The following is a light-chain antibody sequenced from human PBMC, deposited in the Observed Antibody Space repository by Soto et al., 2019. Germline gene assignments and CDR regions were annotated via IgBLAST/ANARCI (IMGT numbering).Light chain of an antibody. CDR3: YSNVGVWTFI. CDR2: EVS. J-gene: IGLJ2*01. CDR1: SSDIGKYNL. Sequence: QSVLTQPASVSGSPGQSITISCTGSSSDIGKYNLVSWYQQQSGKAPKLILYEVSRLPSGVPTRFTGSKSGNTASLTISGLQPEDEADYYCYSNVGVWTFIFGGGNKLTVL. V-gene: IGLV2-23*02.